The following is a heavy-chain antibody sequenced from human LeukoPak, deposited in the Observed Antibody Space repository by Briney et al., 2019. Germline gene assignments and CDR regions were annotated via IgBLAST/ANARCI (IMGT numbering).Heavy chain of an antibody. CDR2: ISYDGSNK. CDR3: ARDPAMIVVAPGYFDL. V-gene: IGHV3-30-3*01. CDR1: GFTFSSYA. J-gene: IGHJ2*01. Sequence: GGSLRLSCAASGFTFSSYAMHWVRQAPGKGLEWVAVISYDGSNKYYADSVKGRFTISRDNSKNTLYLQMNSLRAEDTAVYYCARDPAMIVVAPGYFDLWGRGTLVTVSS. D-gene: IGHD3-22*01.